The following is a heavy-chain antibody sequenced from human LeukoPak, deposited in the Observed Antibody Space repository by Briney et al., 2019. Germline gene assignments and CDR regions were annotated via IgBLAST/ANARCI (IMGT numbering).Heavy chain of an antibody. Sequence: SETLSLTCAVYGGSFSGYYWSWIRQPPGKGLEWIGEINHSGSTNYNPSLKSRVTISVDTSKNQFSLKLSSVTAADTAVYYCARDGGDEEVPAAIPTNWFDPWGQGTLVTVSS. CDR2: INHSGST. V-gene: IGHV4-34*01. CDR3: ARDGGDEEVPAAIPTNWFDP. CDR1: GGSFSGYY. D-gene: IGHD2-2*02. J-gene: IGHJ5*02.